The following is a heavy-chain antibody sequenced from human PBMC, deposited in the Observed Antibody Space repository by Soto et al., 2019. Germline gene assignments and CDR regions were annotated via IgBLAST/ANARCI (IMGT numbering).Heavy chain of an antibody. CDR1: GFTFSSYA. Sequence: PGGSLRLSXAASGFTFSSYAMHWVRQAPGKGLEWVAVISYDGSNKYYADSVKGRFTISRDNSKNTLYLQMNSLRAEDTAVYYCATEHGQPLLYFDYWGQGTLVTVSS. CDR2: ISYDGSNK. J-gene: IGHJ4*02. CDR3: ATEHGQPLLYFDY. V-gene: IGHV3-30-3*01. D-gene: IGHD2-21*02.